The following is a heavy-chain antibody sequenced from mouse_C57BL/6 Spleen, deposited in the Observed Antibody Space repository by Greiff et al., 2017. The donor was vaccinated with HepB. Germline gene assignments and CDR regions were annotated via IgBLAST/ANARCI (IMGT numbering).Heavy chain of an antibody. CDR1: GYTFTSYG. Sequence: QVQLQQSGAELARPGASVKLSCKASGYTFTSYGISWVKQRTGQGLEWIGEIYPRSGNTYYNEKFKGKATLTADKSSSTAYMELRSLTSEDSAVYFCARGIYYGNYDYFDYWGQGTTLKVSS. CDR3: ARGIYYGNYDYFDY. D-gene: IGHD2-1*01. J-gene: IGHJ2*01. V-gene: IGHV1-81*01. CDR2: IYPRSGNT.